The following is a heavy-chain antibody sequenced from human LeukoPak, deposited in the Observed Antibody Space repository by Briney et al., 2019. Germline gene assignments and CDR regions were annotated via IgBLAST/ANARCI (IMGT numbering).Heavy chain of an antibody. J-gene: IGHJ6*03. D-gene: IGHD3-16*01. CDR1: GFTFSSFP. Sequence: PGGSLRLSCAASGFTFSSFPMSWVRQAPGKGLEWIGYIYYSGSTSYNPSLKSRVTISVDTSKNQFSLKLSSVTAADTAVYYCARFRLGGDYYHMDVWGKGTTVTVSS. V-gene: IGHV4-59*01. CDR2: IYYSGST. CDR3: ARFRLGGDYYHMDV.